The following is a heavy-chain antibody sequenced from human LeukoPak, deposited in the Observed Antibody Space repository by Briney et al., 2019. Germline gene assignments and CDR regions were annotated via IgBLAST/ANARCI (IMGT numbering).Heavy chain of an antibody. J-gene: IGHJ4*02. V-gene: IGHV3-21*01. CDR3: ARDYYNILTGYYLF. CDR1: GFTFSSYS. D-gene: IGHD3-9*01. Sequence: GGSLRLSCEASGFTFSSYSMNWVRQAPGKGLEWVSSISSSSSYIYYADSVKGRFTISRDNAKNSLYLQMNSLRAEDTAVYYCARDYYNILTGYYLFWGQGTLVTVSS. CDR2: ISSSSSYI.